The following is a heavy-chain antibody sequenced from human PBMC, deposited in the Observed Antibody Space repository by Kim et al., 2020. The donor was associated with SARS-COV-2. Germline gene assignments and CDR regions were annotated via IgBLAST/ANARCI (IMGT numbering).Heavy chain of an antibody. D-gene: IGHD6-13*01. CDR2: VYYSRST. CDR3: ARGAVDSSSWYESFYYGMDV. CDR1: GGSISSYY. V-gene: IGHV4-59*01. J-gene: IGHJ6*02. Sequence: SETLSLTCTVSGGSISSYYWSWIRQPPGKGLEWIGYVYYSRSTNYNPSLKSRVTISVDTSKNQFSLKLSSVTAADTAVYYWARGAVDSSSWYESFYYGMDVWGQGTTVSVSS.